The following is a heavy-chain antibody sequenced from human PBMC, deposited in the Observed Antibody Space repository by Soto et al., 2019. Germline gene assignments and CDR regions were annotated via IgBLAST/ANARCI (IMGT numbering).Heavy chain of an antibody. CDR3: ARERSRYDRSGYYRPDY. V-gene: IGHV1-69*10. CDR1: GDTFSSHA. CDR2: IIPILGTP. Sequence: SVKVSCKASGDTFSSHAISWVRQAPGQGLEWMGGIIPILGTPNYAQKFQGRVTITADKSTSTAYMELSSLRSEDTAVYYCARERSRYDRSGYYRPDYWGQGTLVTVSS. J-gene: IGHJ4*02. D-gene: IGHD3-22*01.